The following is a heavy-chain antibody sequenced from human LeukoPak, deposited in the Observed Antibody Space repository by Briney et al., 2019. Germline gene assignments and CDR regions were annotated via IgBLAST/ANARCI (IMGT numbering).Heavy chain of an antibody. CDR1: GGSLSGYN. CDR2: IYYSGST. CDR3: ARHDGSSRLDY. V-gene: IGHV4-39*01. D-gene: IGHD6-6*01. J-gene: IGHJ4*02. Sequence: SETLSLTCGLSGGSLSGYNWNWIRQPPGKGLEWIGSIYYSGSTYYNPSLKSRVTISVDTSKNQFSLKLSSVTAADTAVYYCARHDGSSRLDYWGQGTLVTVSS.